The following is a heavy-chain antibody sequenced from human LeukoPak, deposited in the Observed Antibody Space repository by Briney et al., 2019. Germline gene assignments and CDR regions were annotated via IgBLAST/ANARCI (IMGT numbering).Heavy chain of an antibody. V-gene: IGHV1-18*01. D-gene: IGHD1-1*01. CDR2: ISAYNGNT. J-gene: IGHJ6*03. Sequence: ASVKVSCKASGYTFTSYGISWVRQAPGQGLEWIGFISAYNGNTNYAQKLQGRVTMTTDTSTSTAYMELRSLRSDDTAVYYCAREPIPKLYYYYMDVWGKGTTVTVSS. CDR3: AREPIPKLYYYYMDV. CDR1: GYTFTSYG.